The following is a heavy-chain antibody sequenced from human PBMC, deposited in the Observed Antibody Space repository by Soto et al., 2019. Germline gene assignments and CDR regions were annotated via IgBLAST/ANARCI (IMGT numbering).Heavy chain of an antibody. CDR3: GRYYYGDCHFDY. J-gene: IGHJ4*02. V-gene: IGHV4-59*01. Sequence: PSETLSLTCTVSGGSISSYYWSWIRQPPGKGLEWIGYIYYSGSTNYNPSLKSRVTISVDTSKNQFSLKLSSVTAADTAVYYCGRYYYGDCHFDYWGQGTLVTVSS. CDR1: GGSISSYY. D-gene: IGHD4-17*01. CDR2: IYYSGST.